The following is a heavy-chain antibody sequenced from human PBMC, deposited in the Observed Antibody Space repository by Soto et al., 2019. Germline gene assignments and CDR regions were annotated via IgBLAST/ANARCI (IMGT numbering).Heavy chain of an antibody. V-gene: IGHV3-7*01. CDR3: TRGSWPFNY. CDR2: IKEDESEI. CDR1: GFSLTNYW. Sequence: GGSLRLSCEASGFSLTNYWMSWVRQAPGKGLEWVANIKEDESEIYYVDSVKGRFTISRDIAKNSLYLQMNSLRAEDTALYYCTRGSWPFNYWGHGTLVTVSS. J-gene: IGHJ4*01.